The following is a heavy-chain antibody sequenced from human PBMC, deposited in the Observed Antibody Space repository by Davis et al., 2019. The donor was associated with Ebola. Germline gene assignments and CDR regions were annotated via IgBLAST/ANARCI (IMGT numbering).Heavy chain of an antibody. Sequence: ASVKVSCKASGYTFTSYDISWVRQAPGQGLEWMGWISAYNGNTNYAQKLQGRVTMTRNTSKSTAYMELSSLRSEDTAVYYCASVGYSSGWYYYYYGMDVWGQGTTVTVSS. V-gene: IGHV1-8*01. CDR1: GYTFTSYD. CDR2: ISAYNGNT. CDR3: ASVGYSSGWYYYYYGMDV. D-gene: IGHD6-19*01. J-gene: IGHJ6*02.